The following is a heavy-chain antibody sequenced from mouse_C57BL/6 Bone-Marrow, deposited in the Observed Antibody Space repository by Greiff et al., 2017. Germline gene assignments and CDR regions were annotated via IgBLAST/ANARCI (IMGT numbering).Heavy chain of an antibody. CDR2: IYPSDSAT. CDR1: GYTFTSYW. D-gene: IGHD2-3*01. V-gene: IGHV1-61*01. CDR3: ARGLDVFGHAY. Sequence: VPLQQPGAELVRPGSSVKLSCKASGYTFTSYWLDWVKQRPGQGLEWIGNIYPSDSATHYNQKFKDKATLTVDKSSSTTYMQLSSLTSEDCAVYFCARGLDVFGHAYRVQVTRVTV. J-gene: IGHJ3*01.